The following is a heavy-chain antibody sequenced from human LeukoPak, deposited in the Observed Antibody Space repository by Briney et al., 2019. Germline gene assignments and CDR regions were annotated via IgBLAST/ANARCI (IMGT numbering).Heavy chain of an antibody. CDR2: ISYNGSNK. J-gene: IGHJ6*02. CDR3: ARDSAYSGSYYYSYYGMDV. CDR1: GFTFSSYA. V-gene: IGHV3-30-3*01. D-gene: IGHD1-26*01. Sequence: QPGRSLRLTCAASGFTFSSYAMHWVRQAPGKGLEWVAVISYNGSNKYYADSVKGRFTISRDNSKNTLYLQMNSLRAEDTAVYYCARDSAYSGSYYYSYYGMDVWGQGTMVTVSS.